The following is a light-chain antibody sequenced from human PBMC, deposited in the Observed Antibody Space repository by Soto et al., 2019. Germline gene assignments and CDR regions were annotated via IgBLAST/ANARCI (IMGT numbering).Light chain of an antibody. V-gene: IGKV3-20*01. J-gene: IGKJ1*01. Sequence: EIVLTQSPGTLSLSPGDRGTLSCRASQSVGSNYLAWYQQKPGQAPRLLIYAASSRAPGIPARFSDSGSGTDFTLTISRLEPEDFAVYYCQQYGGSPWTFGQGTKVEIK. CDR3: QQYGGSPWT. CDR2: AAS. CDR1: QSVGSNY.